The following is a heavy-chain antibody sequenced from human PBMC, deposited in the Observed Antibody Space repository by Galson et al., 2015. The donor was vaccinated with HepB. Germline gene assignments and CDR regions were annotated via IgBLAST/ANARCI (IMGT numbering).Heavy chain of an antibody. D-gene: IGHD2-2*01. V-gene: IGHV3-30*18. J-gene: IGHJ6*03. CDR3: AKDATDVYCSSTSCYPDYMDV. CDR2: ISYDGSNK. Sequence: SLRLSCAASGFTFSSYGMHWVRQAPGKGLEWVAVISYDGSNKYYADSVKGRFTISRDNSKNTLYLQINSLRAEDTAVYYCAKDATDVYCSSTSCYPDYMDVWGKGTTVTVSS. CDR1: GFTFSSYG.